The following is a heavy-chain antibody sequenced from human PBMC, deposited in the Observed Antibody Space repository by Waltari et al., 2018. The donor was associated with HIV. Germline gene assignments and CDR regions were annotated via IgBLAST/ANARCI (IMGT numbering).Heavy chain of an antibody. Sequence: QLQLQESGPGLVKPSETLSLTCTVSGGSISSSSYYWGWIRQPPGKGLEWIGSIDYSGGTYHNPSLKSRVTISVDTSKNQFSLKLSSVTAADTAVYYCARSYYDFWSGYYDYYYGMDVWGQGTTVTVSS. CDR2: IDYSGGT. CDR1: GGSISSSSYY. CDR3: ARSYYDFWSGYYDYYYGMDV. D-gene: IGHD3-3*01. V-gene: IGHV4-39*01. J-gene: IGHJ6*02.